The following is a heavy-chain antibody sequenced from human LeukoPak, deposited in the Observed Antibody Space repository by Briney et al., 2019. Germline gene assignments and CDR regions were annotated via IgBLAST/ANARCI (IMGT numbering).Heavy chain of an antibody. Sequence: PGGSLRLSCAASGFTFSSYGMHWVRQAPGKGLEWVAVISYDGSNKYYADSVKGRFTISRDNSKNTLYLQMNSLRAEDTAVYYCAKYHLNLEWFLWGYFDYWGQGTLVTVSS. CDR2: ISYDGSNK. CDR1: GFTFSSYG. CDR3: AKYHLNLEWFLWGYFDY. D-gene: IGHD3-3*01. V-gene: IGHV3-30*18. J-gene: IGHJ4*02.